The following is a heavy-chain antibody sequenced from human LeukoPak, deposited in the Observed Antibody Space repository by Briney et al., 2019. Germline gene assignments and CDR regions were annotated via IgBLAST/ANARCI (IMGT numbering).Heavy chain of an antibody. D-gene: IGHD3-3*01. CDR3: ARGGELRLAHFDY. V-gene: IGHV4-59*01. Sequence: PSETLSLTCTVSGGSISSYYWSWIRQPPGKGLEWIGYIYYSGSTNHNPSLKSRVTISVDTSKNQFSLKLSSVTAADTAVYYCARGGELRLAHFDYWGQGTLVTVSS. CDR2: IYYSGST. J-gene: IGHJ4*02. CDR1: GGSISSYY.